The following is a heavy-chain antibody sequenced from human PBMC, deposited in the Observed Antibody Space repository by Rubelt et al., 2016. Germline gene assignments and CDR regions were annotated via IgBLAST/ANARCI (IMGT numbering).Heavy chain of an antibody. V-gene: IGHV3-23*04. Sequence: EVQLVESGGGLVQPGRSLRLSCAASGFIFDDYAMHWVRQAPGKGLEWVSAISGSGGSTYYADSVKGRFTLSRDISRNTLYLQSNSLRAEVTAVYYCAKWYGGWSYFDYWGQGTLVTVSS. D-gene: IGHD3-10*01. CDR1: GFIFDDYA. CDR3: AKWYGGWSYFDY. CDR2: ISGSGGST. J-gene: IGHJ4*02.